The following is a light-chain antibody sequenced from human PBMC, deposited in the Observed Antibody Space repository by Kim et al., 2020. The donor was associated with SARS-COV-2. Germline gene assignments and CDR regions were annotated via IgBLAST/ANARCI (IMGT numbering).Light chain of an antibody. V-gene: IGLV1-40*01. CDR2: GNS. CDR3: QSYDSSLSVV. Sequence: GQRVTISCTGSSSNIGAGYDVHWYQQLPGTAPKLLIYGNSNRPSGVPDRFSCSKSGTSASLAITGLQAEDEADYYCQSYDSSLSVVFGGGTQLTVL. J-gene: IGLJ2*01. CDR1: SSNIGAGYD.